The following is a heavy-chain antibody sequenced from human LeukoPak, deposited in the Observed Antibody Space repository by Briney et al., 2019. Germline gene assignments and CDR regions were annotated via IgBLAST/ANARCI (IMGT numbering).Heavy chain of an antibody. V-gene: IGHV1-8*01. D-gene: IGHD5-24*01. CDR3: ARGRRRDGYNRAAFDI. J-gene: IGHJ3*02. CDR1: GYTFTSYD. Sequence: ASVKVSCKASGYTFTSYDINWVRQATGQGLEWMGWMNPNSGNTGYAQKFQGRVTMTRNTSISTAYMELSSLRSEDTAVYYCARGRRRDGYNRAAFDIWGQGTMVTVSS. CDR2: MNPNSGNT.